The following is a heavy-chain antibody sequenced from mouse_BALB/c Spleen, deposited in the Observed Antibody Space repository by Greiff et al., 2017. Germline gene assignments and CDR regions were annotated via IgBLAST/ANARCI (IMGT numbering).Heavy chain of an antibody. CDR3: ARENGLLRAMDY. CDR2: ISSGGSYT. V-gene: IGHV5-9-4*01. CDR1: GFTFSSYA. J-gene: IGHJ4*01. D-gene: IGHD1-1*01. Sequence: EVMLVESGGGLVKPGGSLKLSCAASGFTFSSYAMSWVRQSPEKRLEWVAEISSGGSYTYYPDTVTGRFTISRDNAKNTLYLEMSSLRSEDTAMYYCARENGLLRAMDYWGQGTSVTVSS.